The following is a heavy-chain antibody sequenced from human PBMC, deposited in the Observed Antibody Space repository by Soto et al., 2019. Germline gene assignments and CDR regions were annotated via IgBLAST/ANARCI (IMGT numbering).Heavy chain of an antibody. D-gene: IGHD3-9*01. CDR1: GYSFTSYW. Sequence: EVQLVQSGAEVKKPGESLKISCNGSGYSFTSYWIGWVRQMPGKGLEWMGIIYPGDSDTRYSPSFQGQVTISADKSINTAYLQWSSLKASDTAMYYCARHGKYDMIVTGYFDYWGQGTLVTVSS. CDR3: ARHGKYDMIVTGYFDY. V-gene: IGHV5-51*01. J-gene: IGHJ4*02. CDR2: IYPGDSDT.